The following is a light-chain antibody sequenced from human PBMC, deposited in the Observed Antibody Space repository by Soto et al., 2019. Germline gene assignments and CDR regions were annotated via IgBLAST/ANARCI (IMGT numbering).Light chain of an antibody. CDR3: SSYAGSSNV. CDR1: SSDVGGYNY. Sequence: QSPLSQPPSASVSPGQSVAISYSGTSSDVGGYNYVSWYQQHPGKAPKLMIYEVNKRPSGVPDRFSGSKSGNTASLTVSGLQAEDEADYYCSSYAGSSNVFGTGTKVTVL. V-gene: IGLV2-8*01. CDR2: EVN. J-gene: IGLJ1*01.